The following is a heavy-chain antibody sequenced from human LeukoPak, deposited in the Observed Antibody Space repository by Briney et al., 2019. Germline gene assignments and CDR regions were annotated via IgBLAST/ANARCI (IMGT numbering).Heavy chain of an antibody. D-gene: IGHD1-20*01. V-gene: IGHV3-48*01. J-gene: IGHJ5*02. CDR3: AGGDYNWNGFDP. CDR1: QFNFNKFG. CDR2: ITRSSTTI. Sequence: GGSLRLSCATSQFNFNKFGMNWVRQAPGKGLEWVSYITRSSTTIYYADSVKGRFTISRDNAKNSLYLQMNSLGVEDTAIYYCAGGDYNWNGFDPWGQGTLVTVSS.